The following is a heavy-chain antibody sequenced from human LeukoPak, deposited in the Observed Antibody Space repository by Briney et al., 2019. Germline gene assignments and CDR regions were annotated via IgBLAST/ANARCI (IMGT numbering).Heavy chain of an antibody. Sequence: ASETLSLTCTVSGDSISSRSYYWSWIRQPPGKGLEWIGYIYYSGSTNYNPSLKSRVTISVDTSKNQFSLKLSSVTAADTAVYYCAREGDDYGDYGGLDYWGQGTLVTVSS. J-gene: IGHJ4*02. V-gene: IGHV4-61*01. CDR2: IYYSGST. CDR3: AREGDDYGDYGGLDY. CDR1: GDSISSRSYY. D-gene: IGHD4-17*01.